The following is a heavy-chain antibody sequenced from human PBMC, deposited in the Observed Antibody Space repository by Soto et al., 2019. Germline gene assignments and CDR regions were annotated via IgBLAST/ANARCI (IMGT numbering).Heavy chain of an antibody. V-gene: IGHV4-30-2*01. D-gene: IGHD2-15*01. CDR3: ARQDKGGYNWFDP. J-gene: IGHJ5*02. CDR2: MYHTGST. Sequence: QLQLQESGSRLVRPSQTLSLTCAVSGGSFSSGGYSWSWIRQTPGKGLEWIGYMYHTGSTFYNPSLKSRVTISLDRSKDQFSLKVNSVTAADTAVYYCARQDKGGYNWFDPWGQGILVTVSS. CDR1: GGSFSSGGYS.